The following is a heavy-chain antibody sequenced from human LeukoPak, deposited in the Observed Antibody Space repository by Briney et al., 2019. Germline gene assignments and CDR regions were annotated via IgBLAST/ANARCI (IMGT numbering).Heavy chain of an antibody. D-gene: IGHD5-24*01. Sequence: GASVKVSCKASGYTFTSYAMHWVRQAPGQRLEWMGWINAGNGNTKYSQKFQGRVTITRDTSASTAYMELSSLRSEDTAVYYCARESQFYYYSSGMDVWGKGTTVTVPS. CDR3: ARESQFYYYSSGMDV. CDR1: GYTFTSYA. V-gene: IGHV1-3*01. CDR2: INAGNGNT. J-gene: IGHJ6*04.